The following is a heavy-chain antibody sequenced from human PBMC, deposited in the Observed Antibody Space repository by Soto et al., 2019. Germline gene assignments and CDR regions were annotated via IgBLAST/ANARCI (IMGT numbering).Heavy chain of an antibody. Sequence: EVQLLESGGGLVQPGGSLRLSCAASGFTFSSYAMSWVRQAPGKVLEWVSAITGRGGSTYYAYSVKGRFTISRDNSKNTLYLQINSLRAEDTAVYYCAKALYLIPAAMRYYGMDVWVQGTTVTVSS. D-gene: IGHD2-2*01. CDR1: GFTFSSYA. V-gene: IGHV3-23*01. CDR3: AKALYLIPAAMRYYGMDV. J-gene: IGHJ6*02. CDR2: ITGRGGST.